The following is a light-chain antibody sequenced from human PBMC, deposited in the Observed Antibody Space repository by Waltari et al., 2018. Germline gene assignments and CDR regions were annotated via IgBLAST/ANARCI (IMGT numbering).Light chain of an antibody. CDR2: DVS. CDR3: AAWDDSLSGHVV. CDR1: SSDVGSYNS. J-gene: IGLJ2*01. V-gene: IGLV2-11*01. Sequence: QSALTQPRSVSGSPGQSVTISCPGTSSDVGSYNSVSWYQQHPGKAPKLMIYDVSKRPSGVPARFSGSKSANTASLTISGLRSEDEGDYYCAAWDDSLSGHVVFGGGTKLTVL.